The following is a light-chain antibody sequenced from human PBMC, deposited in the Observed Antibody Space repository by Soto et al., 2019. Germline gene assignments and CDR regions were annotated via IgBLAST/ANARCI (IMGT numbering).Light chain of an antibody. CDR3: SSYAGSNNYV. Sequence: QSALTQPASVSGSLGQSITISCTGTSSDLGGYNYVSWYQQHPGQAPKLMIYEVSKRPSGVPDRFSGSKSGNTASLTVSGLQAEDEADYYCSSYAGSNNYVFGTGTKLTVL. V-gene: IGLV2-8*01. CDR1: SSDLGGYNY. J-gene: IGLJ1*01. CDR2: EVS.